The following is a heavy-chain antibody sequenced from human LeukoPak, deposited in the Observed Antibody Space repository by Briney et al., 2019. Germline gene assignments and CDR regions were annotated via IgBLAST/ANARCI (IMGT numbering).Heavy chain of an antibody. CDR3: ARVFLYGDYSYFDY. CDR1: GFTFSSYW. CDR2: IKQDGSEK. J-gene: IGHJ4*02. V-gene: IGHV3-7*01. Sequence: GGSLRLSCAASGFTFSSYWMSWVRQAPGKGLEWVANIKQDGSEKYYVDSVKGRFTISRDNAKNSLYLQMNSLRAEDTAVYYCARVFLYGDYSYFDYWGQGTLVTVSS. D-gene: IGHD4-17*01.